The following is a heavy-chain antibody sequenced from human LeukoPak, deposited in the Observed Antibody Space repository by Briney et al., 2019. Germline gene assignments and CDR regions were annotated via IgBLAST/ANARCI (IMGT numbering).Heavy chain of an antibody. J-gene: IGHJ4*02. CDR3: TQSNY. CDR1: GFTFSGPP. Sequence: PGGSLRLSCAASGFTFSGPPILWVRQASGKGLEWVGRIRSKADNYATAYAASVQGRFTISGDDSKNTAYLQLNSLKTEDSAVYYCTQSNYWGQGALVTVSS. V-gene: IGHV3-73*01. CDR2: IRSKADNYAT.